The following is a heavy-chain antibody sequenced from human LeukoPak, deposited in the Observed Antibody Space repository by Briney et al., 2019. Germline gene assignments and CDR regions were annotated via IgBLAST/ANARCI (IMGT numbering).Heavy chain of an antibody. CDR3: AKEGAGFQNGTDV. Sequence: GRSLRLSCAASGFTFSSYGMHWVRQAPGKELEWVAVISYDGSNKYYADSVKGRFAISRDNSKNTLYLQMNSLRAEDTAVYYCAKEGAGFQNGTDVWGQGTTVTVSS. CDR2: ISYDGSNK. D-gene: IGHD2/OR15-2a*01. CDR1: GFTFSSYG. J-gene: IGHJ6*02. V-gene: IGHV3-30*18.